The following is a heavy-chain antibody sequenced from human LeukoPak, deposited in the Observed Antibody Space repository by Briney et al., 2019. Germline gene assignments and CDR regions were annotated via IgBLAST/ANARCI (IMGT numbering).Heavy chain of an antibody. CDR1: GFTFSSYG. V-gene: IGHV3-33*01. Sequence: AGGSLRLSCAASGFTFSSYGMHWVRQAPGKGLEWVAVIWYDGSNKYYADSVKGRFTISRDNSKNTLYLQMNSLRAEDTAVYYCARVAGGLHYYFDYWGQGTLVTVSS. J-gene: IGHJ4*02. CDR2: IWYDGSNK. D-gene: IGHD3-16*01. CDR3: ARVAGGLHYYFDY.